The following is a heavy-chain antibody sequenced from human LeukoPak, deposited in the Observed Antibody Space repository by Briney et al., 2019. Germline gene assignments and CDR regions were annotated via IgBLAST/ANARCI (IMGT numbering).Heavy chain of an antibody. J-gene: IGHJ3*02. Sequence: PSETLSLTCAVYGGSFSGYYWSWIRQPPGKGLEWIGEIDHSGSTNYNPSLKSRVTISVDTSKNQFSLKLSSVTAADTAVYYCARGDTAVSDAFDIWGQGTMVTVSS. CDR1: GGSFSGYY. CDR3: ARGDTAVSDAFDI. CDR2: IDHSGST. V-gene: IGHV4-34*01. D-gene: IGHD5-18*01.